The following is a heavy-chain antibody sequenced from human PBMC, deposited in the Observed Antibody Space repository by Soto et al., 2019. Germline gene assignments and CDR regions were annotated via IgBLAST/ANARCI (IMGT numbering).Heavy chain of an antibody. J-gene: IGHJ6*02. D-gene: IGHD3-3*01. V-gene: IGHV3-48*02. CDR2: INRDSRTI. CDR3: ARIKLVEWFFINVDVYDMDV. Sequence: GGSLRLSCVASGFTFSSYWMNWVRQAPGEGLEWVSFINRDSRTIYYADSVEGRFTISRDNARNSVSLQMDSLRDEDAAVYYCARIKLVEWFFINVDVYDMDVWGQGTPVTVSS. CDR1: GFTFSSYW.